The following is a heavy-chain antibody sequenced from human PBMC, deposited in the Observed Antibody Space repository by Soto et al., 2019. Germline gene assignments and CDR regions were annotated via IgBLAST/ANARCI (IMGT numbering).Heavy chain of an antibody. CDR1: GYSFTSYW. J-gene: IGHJ5*02. CDR2: IDPSDSYT. D-gene: IGHD3-22*01. Sequence: GESLKISCKGSGYSFTSYWISWVRQMPGKGLEWMGRIDPSDSYTNFSPSFQGHVTISADKSISTAYLQWTSLKASATAMYYCARRILYYYDSTGYYINYFDPWGRVTLVTVSS. V-gene: IGHV5-10-1*01. CDR3: ARRILYYYDSTGYYINYFDP.